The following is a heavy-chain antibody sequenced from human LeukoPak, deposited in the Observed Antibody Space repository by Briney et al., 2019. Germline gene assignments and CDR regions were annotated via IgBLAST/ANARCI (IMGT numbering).Heavy chain of an antibody. J-gene: IGHJ4*02. Sequence: PSETLSLTCTVSGGSISSSSYYWGWIRQPPGKGLEWIGSIYYSGSTYYNPSLKSRVTISVDTSKNQFSLKLSSVTAADTAVYYCARLTGSSGWPPFDCWGQGTLVTVSS. CDR3: ARLTGSSGWPPFDC. V-gene: IGHV4-39*01. D-gene: IGHD6-19*01. CDR2: IYYSGST. CDR1: GGSISSSSYY.